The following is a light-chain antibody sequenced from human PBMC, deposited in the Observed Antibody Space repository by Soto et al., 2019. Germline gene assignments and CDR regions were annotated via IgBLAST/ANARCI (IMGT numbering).Light chain of an antibody. Sequence: QSVLTQPASVSGSPGQSITTSCTGTSNDVGGYDYVSWYQQHPGKAPKLIIYEVSNRPSGVSNRFSGSKSGNTASLTISGLQAEDEADYYCQSNDNGLSGSDVFGTGTKVTVL. CDR3: QSNDNGLSGSDV. CDR1: SNDVGGYDY. V-gene: IGLV2-14*01. J-gene: IGLJ1*01. CDR2: EVS.